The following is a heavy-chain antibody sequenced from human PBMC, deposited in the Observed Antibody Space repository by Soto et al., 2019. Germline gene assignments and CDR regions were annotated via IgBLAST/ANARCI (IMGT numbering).Heavy chain of an antibody. V-gene: IGHV4-34*01. CDR2: IIHSGST. Sequence: QVQLPQWGAGLLKPSETLSLTCAVYGGSFKGYYWSWIRQPPGKGLEWIGDIIHSGSTNYNPSLKTRVTISVDTSKNQFSLKVRSVTAADTAVYYCARGDNSGWYFDYWGQGILVTVSS. D-gene: IGHD6-19*01. CDR3: ARGDNSGWYFDY. J-gene: IGHJ4*02. CDR1: GGSFKGYY.